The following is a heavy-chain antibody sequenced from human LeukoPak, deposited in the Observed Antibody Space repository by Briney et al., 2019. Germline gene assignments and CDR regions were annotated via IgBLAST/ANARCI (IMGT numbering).Heavy chain of an antibody. D-gene: IGHD6-6*01. CDR2: IYYSGST. J-gene: IGHJ6*03. CDR3: ARRRIAARPRYYYYYMDV. CDR1: GGSISSGSYY. V-gene: IGHV4-39*01. Sequence: SETLSLTCTVSGGSISSGSYYWGWIRQPPGKGLEWIGRIYYSGSTYYNPSLQSRVTISIDTSKNQFSLKLSSVTAADTAVYYCARRRIAARPRYYYYYMDVWGKGTTVTVSS.